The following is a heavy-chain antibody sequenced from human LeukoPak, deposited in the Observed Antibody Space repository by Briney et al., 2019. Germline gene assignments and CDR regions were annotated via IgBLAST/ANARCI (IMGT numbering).Heavy chain of an antibody. CDR3: ARGTYGGNPS. CDR1: GFTFSYYE. V-gene: IGHV3-48*03. Sequence: GGSLRLSCAASGFTFSYYEMKWVRQAPRKGLEWVSYISSSGSTLYYADSVKGRFTISRDNAKNSLYLHMNSLRAKDTAVYYCARGTYGGNPSCGQGTVVTVSS. CDR2: ISSSGSTL. J-gene: IGHJ4*02. D-gene: IGHD4-23*01.